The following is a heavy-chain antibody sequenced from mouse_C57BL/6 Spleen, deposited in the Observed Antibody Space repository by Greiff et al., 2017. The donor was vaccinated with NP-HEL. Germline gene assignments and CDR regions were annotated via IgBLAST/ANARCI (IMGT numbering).Heavy chain of an antibody. V-gene: IGHV5-17*01. CDR3: ARKGHYGSSPYYFDD. D-gene: IGHD1-1*01. Sequence: EVQGVESGGGLVKPGGSLKLSCAASGFTFSDYGMHWVRQAPEKGLEWVAYISSGSSTIYYADTVKGRFTISRDNAKNTRFLQMTSLRSEDTAMYYCARKGHYGSSPYYFDDWGQGTTLTVSS. CDR1: GFTFSDYG. CDR2: ISSGSSTI. J-gene: IGHJ2*01.